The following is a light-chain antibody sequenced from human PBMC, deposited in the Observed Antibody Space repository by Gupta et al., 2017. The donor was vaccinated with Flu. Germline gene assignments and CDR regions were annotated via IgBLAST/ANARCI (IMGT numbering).Light chain of an antibody. J-gene: IGKJ2*03. V-gene: IGKV1-39*01. CDR3: QQSFSSYS. CDR2: GAS. Sequence: DIEMTQSPSSLSASVGDTVTITCRASQSMTTYLNWYQQRPGKAPKVLISGASSLQSGVPSRFSGSGSGTEFTLTISRLQPEDFATYYWQQSFSSYSFGLGTKLEIK. CDR1: QSMTTY.